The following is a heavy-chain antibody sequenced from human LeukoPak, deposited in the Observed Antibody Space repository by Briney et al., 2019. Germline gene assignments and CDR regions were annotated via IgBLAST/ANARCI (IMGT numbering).Heavy chain of an antibody. CDR1: GGSFSGYY. D-gene: IGHD3-10*01. Sequence: SETLSLTCAVYGGSFSGYYWSWIRQPPGKGLEWIGEINHSGSTNYNPSLKSRVTISVDTSKNQFSLKLSSVTAADTAVYYCARHVYYGSGSYLDYWGQGTLVTVSS. J-gene: IGHJ4*02. CDR3: ARHVYYGSGSYLDY. V-gene: IGHV4-34*01. CDR2: INHSGST.